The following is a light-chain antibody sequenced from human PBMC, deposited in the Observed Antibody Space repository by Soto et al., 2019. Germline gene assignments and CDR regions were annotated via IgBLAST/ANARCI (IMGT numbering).Light chain of an antibody. Sequence: QSALTQPASVSGSPGQSITISCTGSSSDVGSYNYVSWYQQHPGKAPKLMIYEGSNRPSGVSSRFSGSKSGNKASLTISGLQAEDEADYYCSSYTSSSTVFGTGTKLTVL. CDR2: EGS. V-gene: IGLV2-14*01. CDR1: SSDVGSYNY. CDR3: SSYTSSSTV. J-gene: IGLJ1*01.